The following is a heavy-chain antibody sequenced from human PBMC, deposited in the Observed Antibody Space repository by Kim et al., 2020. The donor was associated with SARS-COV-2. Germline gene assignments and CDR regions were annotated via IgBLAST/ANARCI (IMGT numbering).Heavy chain of an antibody. CDR1: GFTFSSYA. J-gene: IGHJ4*02. D-gene: IGHD6-6*01. CDR3: ARAGGSSSDFDY. V-gene: IGHV3-64*01. Sequence: GGSLRLSCAASGFTFSSYAMHWVRQAPGKGLEYVSAISSNGGSTYYANSVKGRFTISRDNSKNTLYLQMGSLRAEDMAVYYCARAGGSSSDFDYWGQGTLVTVSS. CDR2: ISSNGGST.